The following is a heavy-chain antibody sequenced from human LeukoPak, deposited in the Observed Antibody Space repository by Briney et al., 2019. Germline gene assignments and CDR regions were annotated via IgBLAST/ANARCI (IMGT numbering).Heavy chain of an antibody. V-gene: IGHV3-33*01. CDR1: GFTFSSYG. Sequence: PGRSLRLSCAASGFTFSSYGMHWVRQAPGKGLEWVAVIWYDGSNKYYADSVKGRFTISRDNSKNTLYLQMNSLRAEDTAVYYCAREAGEQLVRYYHYGMDVWGQGTTVTVSS. J-gene: IGHJ6*02. CDR3: AREAGEQLVRYYHYGMDV. CDR2: IWYDGSNK. D-gene: IGHD6-6*01.